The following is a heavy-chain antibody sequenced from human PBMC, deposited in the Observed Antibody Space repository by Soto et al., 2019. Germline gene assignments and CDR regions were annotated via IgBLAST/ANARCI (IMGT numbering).Heavy chain of an antibody. CDR1: GYTFTGYY. D-gene: IGHD6-13*01. CDR2: INPNSGGT. Sequence: ASVKVSCKASGYTFTGYYMHWVRQAPGQGLEWMGWINPNSGGTNYAQKFQGRVTMTRDTSISTAYMELSRLRSDDTAVYYCARSIAAAGNHYYYGMDVWGQGTTVTVSS. V-gene: IGHV1-2*02. J-gene: IGHJ6*02. CDR3: ARSIAAAGNHYYYGMDV.